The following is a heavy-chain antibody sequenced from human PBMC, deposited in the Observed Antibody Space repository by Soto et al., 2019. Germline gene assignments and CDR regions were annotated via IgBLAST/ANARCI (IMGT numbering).Heavy chain of an antibody. V-gene: IGHV4-39*01. J-gene: IGHJ6*02. Sequence: SETLSLTCTVSGGSISSCSYYWGWIRQPPGKGLEWIGSIYYSGSTYYNPSLKSRVTISVDTSKNQFSLKLSSVTAADTAVYYCARLGRSSFYYYGMDVWGQGTTVTVSS. CDR3: ARLGRSSFYYYGMDV. D-gene: IGHD6-19*01. CDR1: GGSISSCSYY. CDR2: IYYSGST.